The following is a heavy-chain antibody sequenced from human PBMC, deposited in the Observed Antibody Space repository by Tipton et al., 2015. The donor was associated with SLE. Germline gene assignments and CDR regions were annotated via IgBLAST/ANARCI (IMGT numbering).Heavy chain of an antibody. V-gene: IGHV4-61*10. D-gene: IGHD4-23*01. CDR1: GGSISSSSYY. Sequence: TLSLTCTVSGGSISSSSYYWSWIRQPAGRGLEWIGYVYYSGSTNYNPAVKSRVTISKDTSKNQFSLKLTSVTAADTAVYYCARGPDWWEHFEVWGRGTLVTVSS. J-gene: IGHJ2*01. CDR3: ARGPDWWEHFEV. CDR2: VYYSGST.